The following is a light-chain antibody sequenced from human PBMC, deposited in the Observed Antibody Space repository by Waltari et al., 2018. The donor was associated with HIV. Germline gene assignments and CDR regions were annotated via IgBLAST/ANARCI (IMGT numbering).Light chain of an antibody. CDR2: EVT. V-gene: IGLV2-8*01. J-gene: IGLJ2*01. CDR1: SSHIGAYAF. Sequence: QSALTQPPSASGSLGHSVTISCTGSSSHIGAYAFVSWFQQHPHSAPKLLLYEVTRRPSTVSDRFSGSRSGNTAFLTVAGLQPDDEATYFCSSYGDSLKVLFGGGTNVTVL. CDR3: SSYGDSLKVL.